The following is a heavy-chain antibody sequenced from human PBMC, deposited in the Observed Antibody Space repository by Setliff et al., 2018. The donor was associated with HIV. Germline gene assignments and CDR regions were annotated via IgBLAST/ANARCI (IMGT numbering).Heavy chain of an antibody. V-gene: IGHV4-28*05. CDR2: ISNSGKI. Sequence: SETLSLTCAVSGYSISTNEWWGWIRQPPGKGLAWIGYISNSGKIYYDPSLNSRVTLSADTSKNQLSLKLRSVTAADTAVYYCARVITMVWTTFDPWGQGTLVTVSS. CDR1: GYSISTNEW. CDR3: ARVITMVWTTFDP. D-gene: IGHD3-10*01. J-gene: IGHJ5*02.